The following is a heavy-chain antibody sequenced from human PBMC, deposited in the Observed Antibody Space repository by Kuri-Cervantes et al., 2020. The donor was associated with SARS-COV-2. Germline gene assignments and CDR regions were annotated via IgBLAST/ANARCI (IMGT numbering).Heavy chain of an antibody. CDR1: GGTFSSYA. CDR3: ASGIMTTVAPWYVGDGMDD. CDR2: IIPIFGTA. V-gene: IGHV1-69*13. Sequence: SVKVSCKASGGTFSSYAISWVRQAPGQGLEWMGGIIPIFGTANYAQKFQGRVTITADESTSTAYMELSSLRSEDTAVYYCASGIMTTVAPWYVGDGMDDWGQGTKVTVSS. J-gene: IGHJ6*02. D-gene: IGHD4-23*01.